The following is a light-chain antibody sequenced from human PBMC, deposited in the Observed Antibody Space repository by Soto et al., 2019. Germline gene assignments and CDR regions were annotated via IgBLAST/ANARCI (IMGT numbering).Light chain of an antibody. CDR1: YA. Sequence: YAVHWSQQLPGTAPKLLIYDNTNRPSGVPDRFSASESGTSASLAITGLQSEDEADYYCQSYDASLSASVFGGGTKLTVL. V-gene: IGLV1-40*01. J-gene: IGLJ2*01. CDR3: QSYDASLSASV. CDR2: DNT.